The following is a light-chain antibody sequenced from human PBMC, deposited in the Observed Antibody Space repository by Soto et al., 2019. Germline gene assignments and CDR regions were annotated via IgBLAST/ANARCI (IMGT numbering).Light chain of an antibody. V-gene: IGKV1-9*01. CDR3: QQLNSYPFT. CDR1: QGISSY. Sequence: DIQLTQSPSFLSASVGDRVTITCRASQGISSYLAWYQQKPGKAPKLLIYAASTLQSGVPSRFSDSGSGTEITLTISSLQPEDFATYYCQQLNSYPFTFGGGTKVEIK. CDR2: AAS. J-gene: IGKJ4*01.